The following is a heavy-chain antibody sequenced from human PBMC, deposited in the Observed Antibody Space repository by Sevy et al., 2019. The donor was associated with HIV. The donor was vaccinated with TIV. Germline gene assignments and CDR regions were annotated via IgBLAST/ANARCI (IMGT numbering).Heavy chain of an antibody. CDR2: VYYDGKNA. CDR3: ARDPEEWELRYLGY. D-gene: IGHD1-26*01. CDR1: GFTFSNFG. J-gene: IGHJ4*02. V-gene: IGHV3-33*01. Sequence: GGSLRLSCAASGFTFSNFGMHWARQAPGGGLEWVAIVYYDGKNAYYADSVKGRFSISRDNSKNILYLQMNSLRAEDTAVYYCARDPEEWELRYLGYWGQGTLVTVSS.